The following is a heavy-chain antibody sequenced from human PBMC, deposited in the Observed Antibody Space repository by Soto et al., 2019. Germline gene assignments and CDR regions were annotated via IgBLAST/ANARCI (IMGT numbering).Heavy chain of an antibody. CDR3: APVNFYDSFGFPNWFDP. V-gene: IGHV3-30-3*02. Sequence: QVQLVQSGGGVVQSGTSLRLSCAASGLTFRGYAMHWVRQAPGKGLEWVAVISYDGSNEYYADSVKGRLIISRDNSKNMLYLQMNNLRPEDTAVYYWAPVNFYDSFGFPNWFDPWGQGTVVTVSS. J-gene: IGHJ5*02. D-gene: IGHD3-22*01. CDR2: ISYDGSNE. CDR1: GLTFRGYA.